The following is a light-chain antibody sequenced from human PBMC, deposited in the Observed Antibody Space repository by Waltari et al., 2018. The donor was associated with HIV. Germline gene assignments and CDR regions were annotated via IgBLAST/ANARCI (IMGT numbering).Light chain of an antibody. V-gene: IGLV1-44*01. Sequence: QSVLTQPHSASGTPGQRVTISCSGSRSNIGSNTVTWYQQLPGTAPKLPIYSNNQRPSGVPERFAGSKSGTSASLAISGLQSEDEAYYYCAAWDDSLNGVVFGGGTKLTVL. CDR1: RSNIGSNT. CDR2: SNN. CDR3: AAWDDSLNGVV. J-gene: IGLJ2*01.